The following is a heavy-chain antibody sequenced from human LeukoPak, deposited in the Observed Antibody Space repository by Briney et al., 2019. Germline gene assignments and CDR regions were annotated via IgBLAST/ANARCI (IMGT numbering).Heavy chain of an antibody. J-gene: IGHJ5*02. CDR1: GFTFSDYY. Sequence: GGSLRLSCAASGFTFSDYYMSWVRQAPGKGLEWVANIKQDGSEKYYVDSVKGRFTISRDNAKNSLYLQMNSLRAEDTAVYYCARDYYSSSWYQWFDPWGQGTLVTVSS. V-gene: IGHV3-7*01. CDR3: ARDYYSSSWYQWFDP. D-gene: IGHD6-13*01. CDR2: IKQDGSEK.